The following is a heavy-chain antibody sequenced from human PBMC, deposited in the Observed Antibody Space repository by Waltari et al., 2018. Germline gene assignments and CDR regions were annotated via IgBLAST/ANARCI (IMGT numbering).Heavy chain of an antibody. CDR1: GGSISSYY. Sequence: QVQLQESGPGLVKPSETLSLTCTVSGGSISSYYWGWIRQPPGKGLEWIGYIYYSGSTNYNPSLKSRVTISVDTSKNQFSLKLSSVTAADTAVYYCARGGGYSYGFNWFDPWGQGTLVTVSS. CDR2: IYYSGST. CDR3: ARGGGYSYGFNWFDP. V-gene: IGHV4-59*01. D-gene: IGHD5-18*01. J-gene: IGHJ5*02.